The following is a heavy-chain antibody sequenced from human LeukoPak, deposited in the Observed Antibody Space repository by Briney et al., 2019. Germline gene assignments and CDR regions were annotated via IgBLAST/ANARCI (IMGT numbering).Heavy chain of an antibody. CDR2: IKQDGSEI. D-gene: IGHD3-22*01. CDR1: GFTFRNYW. J-gene: IGHJ4*02. Sequence: GGSLRLSCAASGFTFRNYWMNWVRQAPGKGLEWVANIKQDGSEIYYVDSVKGRFTISRDNAKNSLYLQMNSLRAEDTAVYFCASGTLLQHRKTVFSAFDYWGQGTLVTVSS. V-gene: IGHV3-7*01. CDR3: ASGTLLQHRKTVFSAFDY.